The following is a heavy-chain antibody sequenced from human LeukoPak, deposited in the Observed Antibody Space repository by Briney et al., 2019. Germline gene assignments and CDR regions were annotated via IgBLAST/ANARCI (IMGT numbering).Heavy chain of an antibody. J-gene: IGHJ4*02. Sequence: GGSLRLSCAASGFAFSSYWMHWVRQAPGKGLVWVSRINTDGSSTSYADSVKGRFTISRDNAKNTLYLQMNSLRAEHTAVYYCATAVAGTGIDYWGQGTLVTVSS. CDR1: GFAFSSYW. CDR3: ATAVAGTGIDY. D-gene: IGHD6-19*01. V-gene: IGHV3-74*01. CDR2: INTDGSST.